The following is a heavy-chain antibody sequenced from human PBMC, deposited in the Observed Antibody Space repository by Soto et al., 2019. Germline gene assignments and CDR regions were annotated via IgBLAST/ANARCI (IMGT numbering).Heavy chain of an antibody. V-gene: IGHV3-33*01. CDR1: GFTFSSYG. Sequence: QVQLVESGGGVVQPGRSLRLSCAASGFTFSSYGMHWVRQAPGKGLEWAAVIWYDGSNKYYADSVKGRFTISRDNSKNPLYLQMNSLRAEDTAVYYCARDRLYGDYPVDYWGQGTLVTVSS. CDR2: IWYDGSNK. J-gene: IGHJ4*02. CDR3: ARDRLYGDYPVDY. D-gene: IGHD4-17*01.